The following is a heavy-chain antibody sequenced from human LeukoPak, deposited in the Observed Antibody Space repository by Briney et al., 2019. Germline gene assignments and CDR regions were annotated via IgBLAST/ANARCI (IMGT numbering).Heavy chain of an antibody. V-gene: IGHV4-61*02. CDR2: IYTSGST. Sequence: SQTLSLTCTVSGGSISSGSYYWSWIRQPAGKGLEWIGRIYTSGSTNYNPSLKSRVTMSVDTSKNQFSLKLSSVTAADTAVYYCARGVYDILTGPFDYWGQGTLVTVSS. D-gene: IGHD3-9*01. J-gene: IGHJ4*02. CDR1: GGSISSGSYY. CDR3: ARGVYDILTGPFDY.